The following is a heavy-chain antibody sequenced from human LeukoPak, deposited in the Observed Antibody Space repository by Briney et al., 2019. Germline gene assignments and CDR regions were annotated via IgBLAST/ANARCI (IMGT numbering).Heavy chain of an antibody. J-gene: IGHJ4*02. CDR1: GFTFSSYG. CDR3: AKDSEYGSGWNSFV. CDR2: ISYDGSGK. D-gene: IGHD6-19*01. Sequence: GRSLRLSCAASGFTFSSYGMHWVRQAPGKGLEWVALISYDGSGKYYADSVKGRFTISRDNSKNTLYVQMNSLRAEDTAVYYCAKDSEYGSGWNSFVWGQGTLVTVSS. V-gene: IGHV3-30*18.